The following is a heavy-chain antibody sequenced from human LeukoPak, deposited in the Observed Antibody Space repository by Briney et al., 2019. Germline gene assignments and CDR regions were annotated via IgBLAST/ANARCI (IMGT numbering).Heavy chain of an antibody. CDR2: IWFDGSNK. Sequence: GGSLRLSCAASGFTFKNHGRYWARQPPGKGLEWVAVIWFDGSNKYYAEAVQGRFTISRDNSRNILSLQMDSVRVEDTAVYYCVRWGPGAAVDYWGQGTQVTVSS. J-gene: IGHJ4*02. V-gene: IGHV3-33*01. D-gene: IGHD6-13*01. CDR1: GFTFKNHG. CDR3: VRWGPGAAVDY.